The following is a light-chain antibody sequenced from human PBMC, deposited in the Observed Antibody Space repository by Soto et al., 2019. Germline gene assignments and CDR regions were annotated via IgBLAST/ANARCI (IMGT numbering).Light chain of an antibody. CDR1: NSNIGSNN. CDR3: AAWDDSLSGRV. Sequence: QSVLTQPPSASGTPGQRVTISCSGSNSNIGSNNVHWYQKLPGSAPKLLIYSNNQRPSGVPDRFSGSKSGASASLAISGLQSEDEADYYCAAWDDSLSGRVFGGGTKLTVL. V-gene: IGLV1-44*01. J-gene: IGLJ3*02. CDR2: SNN.